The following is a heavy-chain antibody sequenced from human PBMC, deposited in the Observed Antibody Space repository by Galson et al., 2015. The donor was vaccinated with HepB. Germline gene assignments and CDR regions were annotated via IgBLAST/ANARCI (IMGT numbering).Heavy chain of an antibody. CDR2: IRIKAYGETT. CDR1: GFNFGDYA. V-gene: IGHV3-49*03. Sequence: SLRLSCATSGFNFGDYAMSWFRQAPGKGLEWVGFIRIKAYGETTEYATPVKGRFTISRDDSKGIAYLQMNSLKTEDTAVYFCAVDIGSGTYYRGYLYYRFGMDVWGQGTTVTVSS. D-gene: IGHD3-10*01. CDR3: AVDIGSGTYYRGYLYYRFGMDV. J-gene: IGHJ6*02.